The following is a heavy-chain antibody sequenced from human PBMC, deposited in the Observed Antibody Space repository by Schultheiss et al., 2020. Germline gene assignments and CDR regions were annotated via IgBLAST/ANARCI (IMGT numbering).Heavy chain of an antibody. CDR1: GFTFDDYA. Sequence: GGSLRLSCAASGFTFDDYAMHWVRQAPGKGLEWVSGISWNSGSIGYADSVKGRFTISRDDAKNSLYLHMSSLASEDTAIYYCARGTTTTTFDYWGQGTLVTVSS. CDR3: ARGTTTTTFDY. CDR2: ISWNSGSI. D-gene: IGHD4-17*01. J-gene: IGHJ4*02. V-gene: IGHV3-9*01.